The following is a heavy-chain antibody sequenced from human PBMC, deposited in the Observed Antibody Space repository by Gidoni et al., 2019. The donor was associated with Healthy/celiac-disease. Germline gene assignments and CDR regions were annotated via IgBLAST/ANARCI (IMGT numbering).Heavy chain of an antibody. CDR3: ARDQDSYGYYYYYYGMDV. Sequence: EVQLVESGGGLVEPGGSLRLPCAASGFTFSSSAMNWARQAPGKGLEWVSSISSSRSYIYYADSVKGRFTISRDNAKNSLYLQMNSLRAEDTAVYYCARDQDSYGYYYYYYGMDVWGQGTTVTVSS. CDR1: GFTFSSSA. J-gene: IGHJ6*02. V-gene: IGHV3-21*01. D-gene: IGHD5-18*01. CDR2: ISSSRSYI.